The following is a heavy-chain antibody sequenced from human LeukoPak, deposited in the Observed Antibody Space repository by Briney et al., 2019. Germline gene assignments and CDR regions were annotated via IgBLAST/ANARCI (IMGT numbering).Heavy chain of an antibody. V-gene: IGHV4-38-2*02. CDR2: IYHSGST. CDR3: ASLCSGGSCYLESGWFDP. Sequence: SETLSLTCSVSGDSISSSYWSWIRQPPGKGLEWIGSIYHSGSTYYNPSLKSRVTISVDTSKNQFSLKLNSVTAADTAVYYCASLCSGGSCYLESGWFDPWGQGTLVTVSS. D-gene: IGHD2-15*01. CDR1: GDSISSSY. J-gene: IGHJ5*02.